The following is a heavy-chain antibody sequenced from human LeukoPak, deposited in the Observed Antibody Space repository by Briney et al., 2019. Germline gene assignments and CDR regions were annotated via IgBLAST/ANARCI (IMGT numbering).Heavy chain of an antibody. V-gene: IGHV3-66*02. CDR3: ARDSSDFVVFPRFDS. CDR1: GFTVSSNY. Sequence: GGSLRLSCAASGFTVSSNYMSWVRQAPGKGLEWVSVIYSGGSTYYADSVKGRFTISRDNSKNTLYLQMNTLRAEDTAVYYCARDSSDFVVFPRFDSGGRGPLATVS. J-gene: IGHJ4*02. D-gene: IGHD2-2*01. CDR2: IYSGGST.